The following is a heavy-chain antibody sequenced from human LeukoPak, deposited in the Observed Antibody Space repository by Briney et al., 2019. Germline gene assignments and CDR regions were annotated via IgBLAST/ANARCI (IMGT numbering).Heavy chain of an antibody. V-gene: IGHV3-30-3*01. CDR2: ISYDGSNK. Sequence: GRSLRLSCAASGFTFSSYAMHWVRQAPGKGLEWVAVISYDGSNKYYADSVRGRFTISRDNSKNTLYLQMNSLRAEDTAVYYCARHRSSRLIDYWGQGTLVTVSS. D-gene: IGHD6-6*01. CDR1: GFTFSSYA. CDR3: ARHRSSRLIDY. J-gene: IGHJ4*02.